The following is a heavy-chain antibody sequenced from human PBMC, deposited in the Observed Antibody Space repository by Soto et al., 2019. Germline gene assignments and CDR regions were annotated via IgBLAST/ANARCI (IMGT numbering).Heavy chain of an antibody. V-gene: IGHV3-30*03. CDR3: ARGAITVLRGVDY. D-gene: IGHD3-10*01. CDR2: VSSDGSNK. J-gene: IGHJ4*02. CDR1: GFTFSSFG. Sequence: PGGSLRLSCAASGFTFSSFGIHWVRQAPGKGLEWVAVVSSDGSNKYYSDSVKGRFSISRDNSNNTLSLQMNSLRTEDTAVYYCARGAITVLRGVDYWGRGTLVTVSS.